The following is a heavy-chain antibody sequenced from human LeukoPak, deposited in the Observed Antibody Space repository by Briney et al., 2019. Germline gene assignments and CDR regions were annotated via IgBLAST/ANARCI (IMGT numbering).Heavy chain of an antibody. J-gene: IGHJ4*02. CDR2: VSGRGGIT. D-gene: IGHD6-19*01. CDR3: AKTTAGNSSGRNPGWPVDY. V-gene: IGHV3-23*01. Sequence: GGSLRLSCAASGFTFNSYAMTWVRQAPGKGLEWLSHVSGRGGITYYADSVKGRFTIFRDNSKNTLYLQMNSLRADDTAVYYCAKTTAGNSSGRNPGWPVDYWGQGALVTVSS. CDR1: GFTFNSYA.